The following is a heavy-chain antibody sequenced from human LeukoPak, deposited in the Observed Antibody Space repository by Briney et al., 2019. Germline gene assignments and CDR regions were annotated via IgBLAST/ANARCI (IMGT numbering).Heavy chain of an antibody. CDR2: FDPEDGET. CDR3: ARDNQWLVGWNYYGMDV. Sequence: ASVKDSCKVSGYTLTELSMHWVRQALGKGLERMGGFDPEDGETIYAQKFQGRVTITADESTSTAYMELSSLRSEDTAVYYCARDNQWLVGWNYYGMDVWGQGTTVTVSS. D-gene: IGHD6-19*01. CDR1: GYTLTELS. V-gene: IGHV1-24*01. J-gene: IGHJ6*02.